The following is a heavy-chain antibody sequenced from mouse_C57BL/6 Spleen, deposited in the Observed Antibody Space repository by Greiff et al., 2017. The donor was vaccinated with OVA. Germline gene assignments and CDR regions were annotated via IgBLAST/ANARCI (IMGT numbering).Heavy chain of an antibody. Sequence: VQLQQSGAELARPGASVKLSCKASGYTFTSYGISWVKQRTGQGLEWIGEIYPRSGNTYYTEKFKGKATLTADKSSSTAYMELRSLTSEDSAVYFCARSLANWDDFDYWGQGTTLTVSS. D-gene: IGHD4-1*01. J-gene: IGHJ2*01. CDR3: ARSLANWDDFDY. CDR2: IYPRSGNT. CDR1: GYTFTSYG. V-gene: IGHV1-81*01.